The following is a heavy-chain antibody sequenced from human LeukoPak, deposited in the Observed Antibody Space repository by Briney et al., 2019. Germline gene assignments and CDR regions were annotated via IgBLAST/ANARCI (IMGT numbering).Heavy chain of an antibody. CDR2: IYSSGST. D-gene: IGHD6-6*01. CDR1: GGSINSFC. J-gene: IGHJ4*02. Sequence: SETLSLTCSASGGSINSFCWTWIRQPAGKGLEWIGRIYSSGSTNFNPSLKSRVTMSVDTSKNQFSLRLSSVTAADTAAYFCARENWRSKSIDFDSWGQGTLVTVSS. CDR3: ARENWRSKSIDFDS. V-gene: IGHV4-4*07.